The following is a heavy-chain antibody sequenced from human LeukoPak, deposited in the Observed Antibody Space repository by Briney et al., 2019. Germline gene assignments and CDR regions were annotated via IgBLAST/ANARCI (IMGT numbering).Heavy chain of an antibody. D-gene: IGHD3-22*01. CDR3: ARSGSGYSYGMDV. J-gene: IGHJ6*02. CDR2: ISYDGSNK. CDR1: GFTFSSYA. Sequence: QPGGSLRLSCAASGFTFSSYAMHWVRQAPGKGLEWVAVISYDGSNKYYADSVKGRFTISRDNSKNTLYLQMNSLRAEDTAVYYCARSGSGYSYGMDVWGQGTTVTVSS. V-gene: IGHV3-30-3*01.